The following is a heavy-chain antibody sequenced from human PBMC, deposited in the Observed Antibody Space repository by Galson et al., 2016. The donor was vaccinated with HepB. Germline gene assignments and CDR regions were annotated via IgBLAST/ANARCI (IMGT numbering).Heavy chain of an antibody. J-gene: IGHJ1*01. CDR3: ARQGPIDNGGNSALPHFQH. CDR2: IYPGDSDA. V-gene: IGHV5-51*01. D-gene: IGHD4-23*01. Sequence: QSGAEVKKPGESLKISCKGSGYSFTTYWIGWVRQMPGKGLEWMGIIYPGDSDATYSPSFQGPVTFSVDKSISTAYLQWSSLKASDTAMYYCARQGPIDNGGNSALPHFQHWGQGTLVTVSS. CDR1: GYSFTTYW.